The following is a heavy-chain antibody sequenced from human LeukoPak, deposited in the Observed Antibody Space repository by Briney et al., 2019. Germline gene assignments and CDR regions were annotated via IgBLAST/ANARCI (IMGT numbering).Heavy chain of an antibody. CDR2: TNGDGSST. CDR3: ARDRSYAMDV. Sequence: GGSLRLSCAASEFTFRSYWMHWVRQAPGKGLVWVSRTNGDGSSTNYADSVKGRFTISRDNARNTLYLQMNSLRAEDTAVYYCARDRSYAMDVWGQGTTVTVFS. J-gene: IGHJ6*02. V-gene: IGHV3-74*01. CDR1: EFTFRSYW.